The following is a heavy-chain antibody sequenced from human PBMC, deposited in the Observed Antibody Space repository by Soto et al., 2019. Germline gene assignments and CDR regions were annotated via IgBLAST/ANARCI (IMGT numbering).Heavy chain of an antibody. CDR3: AHRGLEGPFDY. J-gene: IGHJ4*02. CDR1: WFSLSTIGGG. CDR2: IYWDEDK. V-gene: IGHV2-5*02. Sequence: QITLKESGPTLVKPTQTLTLTCTFSWFSLSTIGGGVGWIRQPPGKALEWLALIYWDEDKRYSPSLKSRLTTTKDTSKNQVVLTITNMDTVDTAKYYFAHRGLEGPFDYWCQGTLVTVSS. D-gene: IGHD3-3*01.